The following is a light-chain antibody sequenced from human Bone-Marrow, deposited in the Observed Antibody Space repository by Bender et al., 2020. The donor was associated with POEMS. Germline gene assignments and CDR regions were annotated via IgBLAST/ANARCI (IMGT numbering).Light chain of an antibody. J-gene: IGLJ3*02. CDR3: CSYAGSSTWV. CDR1: SSDVGSYNL. V-gene: IGLV2-23*01. CDR2: EGS. Sequence: QSALTQPASVSGSPGQSITISCTGTSSDVGSYNLVSWYQQHPGKAPKLMIYEGSKRHSGVSNRFSGSKSGNTASLTLSGLQAEDEAEYYCCSYAGSSTWVFGGGTKVTVL.